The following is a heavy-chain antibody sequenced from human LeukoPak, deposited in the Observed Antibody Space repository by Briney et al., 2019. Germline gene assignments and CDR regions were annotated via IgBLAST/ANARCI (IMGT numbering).Heavy chain of an antibody. Sequence: GSLRLSCVASGFTFSSYSMNWIRQPPGKGLEWIGEINHSGSTNYNPSLKSRVTISVDTSKNQFSLKLSSVTAADTAVYYCARGHPGGGVWSGYLYYFDYWGQGTLVTVSS. CDR1: GFTFSSYS. V-gene: IGHV4-34*01. D-gene: IGHD3-3*01. J-gene: IGHJ4*02. CDR3: ARGHPGGGVWSGYLYYFDY. CDR2: INHSGST.